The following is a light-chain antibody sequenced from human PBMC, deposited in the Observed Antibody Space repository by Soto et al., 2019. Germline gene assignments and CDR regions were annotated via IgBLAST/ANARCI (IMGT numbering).Light chain of an antibody. V-gene: IGKV1-39*01. CDR1: QSVGSS. J-gene: IGKJ1*01. Sequence: IQMTQSPSSLSASVGDRVTITCRASQSVGSSLNWYQQKAGKVPKLLIYAASSLQSGVPSRFSARGSETDFTLTISSLQPEDVATYYCQQSFLTPPTFGQGTTVDVK. CDR2: AAS. CDR3: QQSFLTPPT.